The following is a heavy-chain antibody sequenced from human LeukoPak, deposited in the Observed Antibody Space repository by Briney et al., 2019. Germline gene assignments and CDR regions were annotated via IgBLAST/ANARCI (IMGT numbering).Heavy chain of an antibody. D-gene: IGHD6-19*01. CDR2: IGGSGGST. V-gene: IGHV3-23*01. CDR1: GFTLSSYG. Sequence: GGSLRLSCAASGFTLSSYGMTWVRQAPGKGLEWVSVIGGSGGSTNYADAVKGRFTISKDTSKNTLYLQMNSLRAEDTAVYYCARGWYIDYWGQGTLVTVSS. CDR3: ARGWYIDY. J-gene: IGHJ4*02.